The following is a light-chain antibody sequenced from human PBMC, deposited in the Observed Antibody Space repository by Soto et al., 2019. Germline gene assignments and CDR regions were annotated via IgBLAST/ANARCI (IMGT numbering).Light chain of an antibody. CDR2: GAS. CDR3: QQYYNWPLT. CDR1: QSVSSN. V-gene: IGKV3-15*01. J-gene: IGKJ4*01. Sequence: EIVMTQSPATLSVSPGERATLSCRASQSVSSNLAWYQQTPGQAPRGLIYGASTRATGIPARFSGSGSGTEFNLHISSLQSDDLALYYCQQYYNWPLTFGGGNKVAIK.